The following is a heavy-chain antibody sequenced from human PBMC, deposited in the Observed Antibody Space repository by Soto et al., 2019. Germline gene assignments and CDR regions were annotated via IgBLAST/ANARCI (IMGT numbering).Heavy chain of an antibody. CDR1: GGTFSTSA. V-gene: IGHV1-69*12. J-gene: IGHJ6*02. CDR2: IMPVFATP. CDR3: ARDKDRQELGGNYYYILDV. Sequence: QVQLMQSGAEVKKPGSSVKVSCKASGGTFSTSAISWVRQAPGEGLEWVGGIMPVFATPDYAQKFQGRVTISADESTTKAYQELTSLTTDDTAVYYCARDKDRQELGGNYYYILDVWGQGTAITVSS. D-gene: IGHD3-3*02.